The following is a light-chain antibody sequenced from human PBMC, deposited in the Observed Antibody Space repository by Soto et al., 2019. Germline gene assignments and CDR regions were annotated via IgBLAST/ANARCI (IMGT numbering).Light chain of an antibody. Sequence: DIKITQSPSSVSASVGDRVTVTCRASQNISTWLTWYQQTPGKAPNLLIYGASTLQRGVPSRFSGSGSGTEFTLTISSLQPEDFAIYFCQQGHSFPFTFGPGTRVD. V-gene: IGKV1-12*01. CDR3: QQGHSFPFT. CDR1: QNISTW. CDR2: GAS. J-gene: IGKJ3*01.